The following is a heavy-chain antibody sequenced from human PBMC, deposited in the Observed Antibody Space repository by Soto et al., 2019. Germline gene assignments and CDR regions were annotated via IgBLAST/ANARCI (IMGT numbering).Heavy chain of an antibody. J-gene: IGHJ4*02. V-gene: IGHV4-31*01. CDR2: IYYSGST. CDR3: ARSGERWILGYYFDF. D-gene: IGHD2-2*03. CDR1: GGSISSGGYY. Sequence: QVQLQESGPGLVKPSQTLSLTCTVSGGSISSGGYYWSWIRQHPGKGLEWIGYIYYSGSTYYNPSPKTPVIISVDTSKNQFSLKLSSVTAADTAVYYCARSGERWILGYYFDFWGQGTLVTVSS.